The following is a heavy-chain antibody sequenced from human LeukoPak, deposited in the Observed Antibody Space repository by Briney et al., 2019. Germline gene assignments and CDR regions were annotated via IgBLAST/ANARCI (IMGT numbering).Heavy chain of an antibody. Sequence: SETLSLTCTVSGGSISTYYWSWIRQTPGKGLEWIGYVYNSGSTKFNPSLKSRVTMSMDTFNNQVPLKLHSVTAADTAVYYCASLGGTYDYWGQGILVTVSS. J-gene: IGHJ4*02. CDR3: ASLGGTYDY. CDR1: GGSISTYY. D-gene: IGHD1-26*01. CDR2: VYNSGST. V-gene: IGHV4-59*08.